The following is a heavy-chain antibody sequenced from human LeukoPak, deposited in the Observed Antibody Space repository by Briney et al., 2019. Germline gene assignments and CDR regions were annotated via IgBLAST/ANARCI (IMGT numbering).Heavy chain of an antibody. Sequence: ALVKVSCKASGYTFTSYDINWVRQATGQGLEWMGWMNPNSGNTGYAQKFQGRVTMTRNTSISTAYMELSSLRSEDTAVYYCARGLRGYSYGFGVWFDPWGQGTLVTVSS. CDR1: GYTFTSYD. V-gene: IGHV1-8*01. CDR2: MNPNSGNT. CDR3: ARGLRGYSYGFGVWFDP. D-gene: IGHD5-18*01. J-gene: IGHJ5*02.